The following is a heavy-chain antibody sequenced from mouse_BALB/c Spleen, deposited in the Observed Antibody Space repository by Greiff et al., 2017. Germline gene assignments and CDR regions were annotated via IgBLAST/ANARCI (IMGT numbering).Heavy chain of an antibody. CDR1: GYSITSDYA. J-gene: IGHJ1*01. CDR3: ARGGSTWYFDV. V-gene: IGHV3-2*02. D-gene: IGHD1-1*01. Sequence: EVKLVESGPGLVKPSQSLSLTCTVTGYSITSDYAWNWIRQFPGNKLEWMGYISYSGSTSYNPSLKSRISITRDTSKNQFFLQLNSVTTEDTATYYCARGGSTWYFDVWGAGTTVTVS. CDR2: ISYSGST.